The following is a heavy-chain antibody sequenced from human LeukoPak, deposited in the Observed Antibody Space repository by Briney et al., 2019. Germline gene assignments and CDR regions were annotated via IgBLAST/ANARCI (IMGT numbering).Heavy chain of an antibody. D-gene: IGHD4-11*01. J-gene: IGHJ4*02. CDR2: VWSDATEK. CDR3: ARDAQRGFDYSNSLEY. Sequence: GGSLRLSCAASGFTYSHYGMHWVRQAPGKGLEWVAVVWSDATEKYYGDAVKGRFTISRDNSRNTLYLQMNSLRVEDTAVYYCARDAQRGFDYSNSLEYWGQGTLVTVSS. CDR1: GFTYSHYG. V-gene: IGHV3-33*08.